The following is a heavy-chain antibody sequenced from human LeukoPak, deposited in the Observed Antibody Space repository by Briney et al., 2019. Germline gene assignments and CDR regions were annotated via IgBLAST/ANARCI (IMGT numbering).Heavy chain of an antibody. J-gene: IGHJ4*02. CDR2: ITGSGSTI. CDR3: ASIPSRRQLVDY. CDR1: GFTFSSYA. D-gene: IGHD6-13*01. Sequence: GGSLRLSCAASGFTFSSYAMSWVRQAPGEGLEWVSYITGSGSTIYYADSVRGRFTISRDNTKNSLYLQMNSLRAEDTAVYYCASIPSRRQLVDYWGQGTLVIVSS. V-gene: IGHV3-48*04.